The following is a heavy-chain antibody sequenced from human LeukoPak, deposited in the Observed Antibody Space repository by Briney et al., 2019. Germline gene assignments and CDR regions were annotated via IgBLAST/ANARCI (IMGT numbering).Heavy chain of an antibody. Sequence: PSETLSLTCTVSGGSISSSSYYWGWIRQPPGKGLEWIGSIYYSGSTYYSPSLKSRVTMSIDTSKNQFSLKLSSVTAADTAIYYCARTSATSDHWGQGALVTVSS. V-gene: IGHV4-39*01. CDR3: ARTSATSDH. CDR2: IYYSGST. CDR1: GGSISSSSYY. J-gene: IGHJ4*02.